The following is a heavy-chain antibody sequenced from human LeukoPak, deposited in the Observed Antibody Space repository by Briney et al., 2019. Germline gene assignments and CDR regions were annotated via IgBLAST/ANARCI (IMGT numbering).Heavy chain of an antibody. D-gene: IGHD3-22*01. CDR1: GYTFTGYY. Sequence: ASVKVSCKASGYTFTGYYMHWVRQAPGQGLEWMGGIIPIFGTANYAQKFQGRVTITADESTSTAYMELSSLRSEDTAVYYCARGSYYYDSSGYYDLFDYWGQGTLVTVSS. CDR3: ARGSYYYDSSGYYDLFDY. J-gene: IGHJ4*02. CDR2: IIPIFGTA. V-gene: IGHV1-69*13.